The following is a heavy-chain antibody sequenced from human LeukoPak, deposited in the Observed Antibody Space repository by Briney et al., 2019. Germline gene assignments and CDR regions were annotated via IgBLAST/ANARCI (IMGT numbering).Heavy chain of an antibody. CDR1: GGSISGYY. CDR2: IQTSGSA. D-gene: IGHD2-2*01. CDR3: ARASTSGRAFDY. J-gene: IGHJ4*02. Sequence: SETLSLTCTVSGGSISGYYWSWIRQPAGKGLGWIGRIQTSGSANYNPSLKSRLTMSVDTSKNQFSLNLNSVTAADTAVYYCARASTSGRAFDYWGQGTLVTVSS. V-gene: IGHV4-4*07.